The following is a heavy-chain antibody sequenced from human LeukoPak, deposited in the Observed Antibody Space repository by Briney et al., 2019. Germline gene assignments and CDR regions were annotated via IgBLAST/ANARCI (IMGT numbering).Heavy chain of an antibody. D-gene: IGHD6-13*01. CDR3: AKDLYSSSWERNNGMDV. V-gene: IGHV3-30*18. CDR1: GFTFSSYG. CDR2: ISYDGSNK. Sequence: GGSLRLSCAASGFTFSSYGMHWVRQAPGKGLEWVAVISYDGSNKYYADSVKGRFTISRDNTKNTLYLQMNSLRAEDTAVYYCAKDLYSSSWERNNGMDVWGQGTTVTVSS. J-gene: IGHJ6*02.